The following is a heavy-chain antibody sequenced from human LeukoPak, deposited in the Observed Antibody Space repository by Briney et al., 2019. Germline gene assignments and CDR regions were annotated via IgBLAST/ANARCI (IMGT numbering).Heavy chain of an antibody. J-gene: IGHJ4*02. D-gene: IGHD6-25*01. V-gene: IGHV5-51*01. CDR3: AREGGL. Sequence: KVSCKGSGYIFTDHWIGWVRQMPGKGLEWMGLIYTGDSNTKYSPSFQVQVTIPADNSINTAYLQWNSLKASDSAMFYCAREGGLWGRGTLVTVSS. CDR2: IYTGDSNT. CDR1: GYIFTDHW.